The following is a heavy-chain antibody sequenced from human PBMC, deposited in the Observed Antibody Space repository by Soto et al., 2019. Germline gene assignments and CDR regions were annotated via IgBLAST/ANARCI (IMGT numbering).Heavy chain of an antibody. D-gene: IGHD2-15*01. V-gene: IGHV3-30-3*01. CDR2: ISYDGSNK. CDR3: ARDGSGYCSCGSCHDAFDL. Sequence: GGSLRLSCAASGFTFSSYAMHWVRQAPGKGLEWVAVISYDGSNKYYADSVKGRFTISRDNSKNTLYLQMNSLRAEDTAVYYCARDGSGYCSCGSCHDAFDLWGQGTMVPVSS. CDR1: GFTFSSYA. J-gene: IGHJ3*01.